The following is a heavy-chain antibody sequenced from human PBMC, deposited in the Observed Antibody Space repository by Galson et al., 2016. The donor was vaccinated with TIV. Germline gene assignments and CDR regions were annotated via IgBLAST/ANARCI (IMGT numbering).Heavy chain of an antibody. V-gene: IGHV1-24*01. J-gene: IGHJ4*02. Sequence: SVKVSCKVSGDSLSELVMHWVRQGPGKGLEWMEGFDPEVSKTVYARKFQGRPTMTAATSRDTAYMELGSLTFEDTAVYYCATVAWFPGLSLDNWGQGTLVTVSS. CDR1: GDSLSELV. D-gene: IGHD2/OR15-2a*01. CDR2: FDPEVSKT. CDR3: ATVAWFPGLSLDN.